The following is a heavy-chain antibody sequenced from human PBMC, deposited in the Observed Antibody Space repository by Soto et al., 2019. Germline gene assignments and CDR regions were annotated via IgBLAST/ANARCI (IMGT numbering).Heavy chain of an antibody. CDR1: GFTFNYYW. CDR2: IHSDGSST. V-gene: IGHV3-74*01. D-gene: IGHD2-21*02. CDR3: ARGDKGGFDL. J-gene: IGHJ3*01. Sequence: EVQLVESEGGLVQRGGSLRLSCAASGFTFNYYWMLWVRQAPGQGLVWVSHIHSDGSSTTYADSVKGRFTISRDNAKNTLYLQMNSLRAEDTAVYYCARGDKGGFDLWGQGTTVTVSS.